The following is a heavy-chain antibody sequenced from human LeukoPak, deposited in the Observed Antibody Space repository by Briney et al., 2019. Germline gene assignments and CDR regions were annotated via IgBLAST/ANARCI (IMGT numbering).Heavy chain of an antibody. J-gene: IGHJ4*02. CDR2: ISWNSGSI. V-gene: IGHV3-9*01. CDR1: GFTFDDYA. Sequence: GGSLRLSCAASGFTFDDYAMHWVRHAPGKGLEWVSGISWNSGSIGYADSVKGRFTISRDNAKNSLYLQMNSLRAEDTALYYCAKDLSGYHIRRPPYFDYWGQGTLVTVSS. CDR3: AKDLSGYHIRRPPYFDY. D-gene: IGHD3-16*02.